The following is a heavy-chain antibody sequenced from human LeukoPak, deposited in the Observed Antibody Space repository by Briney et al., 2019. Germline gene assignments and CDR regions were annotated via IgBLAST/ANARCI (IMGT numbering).Heavy chain of an antibody. D-gene: IGHD3-22*01. J-gene: IGHJ4*02. V-gene: IGHV1-69*05. Sequence: ASVKVSFKASGGTFSSYAISWVRQAPGKGLEWMGGIIPIFGTANYAQKFQGRVTITTDESTSTAYMELSSLRSEDTAVYYCASYNYYDSSDDYWGQGTLVTVSS. CDR3: ASYNYYDSSDDY. CDR1: GGTFSSYA. CDR2: IIPIFGTA.